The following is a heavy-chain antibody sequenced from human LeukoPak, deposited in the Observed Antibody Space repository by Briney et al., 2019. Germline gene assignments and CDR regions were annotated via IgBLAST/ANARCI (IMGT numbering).Heavy chain of an antibody. J-gene: IGHJ4*02. D-gene: IGHD6-19*01. V-gene: IGHV4-31*03. Sequence: SETLSLTCTVSGGSISSGGYYWSWIRQHPGKGLEWIGYIYYSGSTYYNPSLKSRVTISVDTSKNQFSLKLSSVTAADTAVYYRARESGRVAVADYWGQGTLVTVSS. CDR3: ARESGRVAVADY. CDR1: GGSISSGGYY. CDR2: IYYSGST.